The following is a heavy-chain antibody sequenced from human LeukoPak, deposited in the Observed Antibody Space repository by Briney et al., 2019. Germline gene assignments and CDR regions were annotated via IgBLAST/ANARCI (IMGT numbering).Heavy chain of an antibody. J-gene: IGHJ4*02. CDR2: MYHSGST. CDR1: GYSISSAYY. V-gene: IGHV4-38-2*02. Sequence: SETLSLTCSVSGYSISSAYYWGWIRQPPGKGLEWIGTMYHSGSTNYNPSPKSRVTISVDTSKNQFSLKLSSVTAADTAVYFCARGFRGGNFDYWGQGTLVTVSS. D-gene: IGHD3-16*01. CDR3: ARGFRGGNFDY.